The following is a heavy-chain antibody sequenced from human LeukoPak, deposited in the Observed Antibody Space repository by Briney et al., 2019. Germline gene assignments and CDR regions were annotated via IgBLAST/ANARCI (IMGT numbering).Heavy chain of an antibody. V-gene: IGHV3-23*01. CDR3: ARVAGWHWFDP. Sequence: GGSLRLPCAASGFTFSSYDMTWVRQAPGRGLQWGSSIRPSGDNTYYGDSVKGRFTISRDNSKNTVYLQMNNMRADDTAVYYCARVAGWHWFDPCGAGTPVTVSS. D-gene: IGHD6-19*01. J-gene: IGHJ5*02. CDR1: GFTFSSYD. CDR2: IRPSGDNT.